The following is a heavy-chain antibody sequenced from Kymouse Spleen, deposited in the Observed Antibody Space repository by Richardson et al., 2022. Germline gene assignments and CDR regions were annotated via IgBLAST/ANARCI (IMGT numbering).Heavy chain of an antibody. CDR2: IKQDGSEK. D-gene: IGHD3-9*01. CDR3: ARALRYFDWFKSYYYGMDV. V-gene: IGHV3-7*01. J-gene: IGHJ6*02. CDR1: GFTFSSYW. Sequence: EVQLVESGGGLVQPGGSLRLSCAASGFTFSSYWMSWVRQAPGKGLEWVANIKQDGSEKYYVDSVKGRFTISRDNAKNSLYLQMNSLRAEDTAVYYCARALRYFDWFKSYYYGMDVWGQGTTVTVSS.